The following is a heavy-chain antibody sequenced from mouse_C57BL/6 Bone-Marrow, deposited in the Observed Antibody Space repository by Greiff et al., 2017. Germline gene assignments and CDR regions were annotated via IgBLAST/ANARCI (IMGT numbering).Heavy chain of an antibody. D-gene: IGHD1-1*02. Sequence: VQLQQSGAELVRPGTSVKVSCKASGYAFTNYLIEWVKQRPGQGLEWIGVINPGSGGTNYNEKFKGKATLTADKSSSTASMQLSSLTSEDSAVYFCERAWCRPRYAMDYWGQGTSVTVSS. CDR2: INPGSGGT. CDR3: ERAWCRPRYAMDY. V-gene: IGHV1-54*01. J-gene: IGHJ4*01. CDR1: GYAFTNYL.